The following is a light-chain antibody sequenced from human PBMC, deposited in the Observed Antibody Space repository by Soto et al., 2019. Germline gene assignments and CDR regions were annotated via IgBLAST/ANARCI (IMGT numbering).Light chain of an antibody. CDR3: QQYGSSPHT. CDR1: QSVSSFY. V-gene: IGKV3-20*01. J-gene: IGKJ2*01. Sequence: EIVLTQSPCTLSLSPGERATISCRASQSVSSFYLAWYQQKPGQAPRLLIYGASRMTTGIPERFSGSGSGTDFTLTISRLEPEDFAVYYCQQYGSSPHTFGPGTKLDIK. CDR2: GAS.